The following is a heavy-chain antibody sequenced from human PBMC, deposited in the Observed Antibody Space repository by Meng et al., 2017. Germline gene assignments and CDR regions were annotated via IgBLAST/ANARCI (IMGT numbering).Heavy chain of an antibody. V-gene: IGHV4-39*06. CDR1: GGSISSRSYY. Sequence: RLQLQESGPGLVKPSETLSLTCTVSGGSISSRSYYWGWIRQPPGEGLEWIGSIYDSGSAFYNPSLRSRVTISVDTSNNQFSLKLSSVTAADTAIYYCARVAMTDTAMIPWGQGTLVTVSS. CDR2: IYDSGSA. CDR3: ARVAMTDTAMIP. D-gene: IGHD5-18*01. J-gene: IGHJ5*02.